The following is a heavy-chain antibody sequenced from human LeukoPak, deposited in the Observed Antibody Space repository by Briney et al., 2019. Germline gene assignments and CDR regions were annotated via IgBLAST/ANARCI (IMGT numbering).Heavy chain of an antibody. CDR2: IHYSGGA. CDR1: GGSVTTYH. V-gene: IGHV4-59*02. CDR3: ARDQRRSNAFDI. Sequence: SETLSLTCAVSGGSVTTYHWTWIRQPPGKGLEWIGHIHYSGGADYNPSLKSRVSMSLDTSKNHFSLRLTSVTAADTAVYYCARDQRRSNAFDIWGQGTMVTVSS. J-gene: IGHJ3*02. D-gene: IGHD2-15*01.